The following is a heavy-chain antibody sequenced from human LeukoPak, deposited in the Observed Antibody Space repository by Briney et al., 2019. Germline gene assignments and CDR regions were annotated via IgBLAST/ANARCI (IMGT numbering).Heavy chain of an antibody. CDR2: ISGNGANK. CDR1: GFTLNTYA. J-gene: IGHJ5*02. V-gene: IGHV3-23*01. Sequence: GGSLRLSCAASGFTLNTYAMTWVRQGPGKGLEWVSAISGNGANKFYADSVKGRFTISRDKSKNTLYLQMNSLRVEDTALYYCAKRLGALDLRGQGTLVTVSS. CDR3: AKRLGALDL. D-gene: IGHD4/OR15-4a*01.